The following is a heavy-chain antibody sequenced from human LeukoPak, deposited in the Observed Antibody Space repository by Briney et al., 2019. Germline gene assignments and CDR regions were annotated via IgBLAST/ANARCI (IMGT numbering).Heavy chain of an antibody. D-gene: IGHD3/OR15-3a*01. CDR1: AVSISSSKSY. J-gene: IGHJ4*02. V-gene: IGHV4-39*01. CDR3: ARQTGSGLFILP. Sequence: SETLSLTCTVTAVSISSSKSYWGWIREPPEKGLEGIGSIYYSGNTYYNASLKSQVSISIDTSKNQFSLRLTSVTAADTAVYYCARQTGSGLFILPGGQGTLVTVSS. CDR2: IYYSGNT.